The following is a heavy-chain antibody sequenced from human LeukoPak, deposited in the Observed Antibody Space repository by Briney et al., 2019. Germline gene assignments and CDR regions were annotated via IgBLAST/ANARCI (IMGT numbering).Heavy chain of an antibody. CDR1: GFTFSNAW. CDR2: IKSKTDGGTT. J-gene: IGHJ6*04. V-gene: IGHV3-15*01. CDR3: TTDDIVVVPPAIGYYYYGMDV. D-gene: IGHD2-2*01. Sequence: PGGSLKLSCAASGFTFSNAWMSWVRQAPGKGLEWVGRIKSKTDGGTTDYAAPVKGRFTISRDDSKNTLYLQMNSLKTEDTAVYYCTTDDIVVVPPAIGYYYYGMDVWGKGTTVTVSS.